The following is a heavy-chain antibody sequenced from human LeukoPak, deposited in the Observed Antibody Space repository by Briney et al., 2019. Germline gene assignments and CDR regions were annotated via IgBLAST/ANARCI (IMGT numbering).Heavy chain of an antibody. D-gene: IGHD3-3*01. Sequence: SETLSLTCTVSGDSISSYYWSWIRQPAGKGLEWIGRIYTSGSTNYNPSLKSRVTMSVDTSKNQFSLKLSSVTAADTAVYYCARGGRFLEWLSYDYWGQGTLVTVSS. V-gene: IGHV4-4*07. CDR2: IYTSGST. CDR1: GDSISSYY. J-gene: IGHJ4*02. CDR3: ARGGRFLEWLSYDY.